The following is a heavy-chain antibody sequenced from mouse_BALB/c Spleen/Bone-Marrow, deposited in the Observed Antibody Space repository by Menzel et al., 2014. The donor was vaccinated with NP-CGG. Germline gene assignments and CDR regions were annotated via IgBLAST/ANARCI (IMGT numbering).Heavy chain of an antibody. CDR3: ARVYGWYFDV. J-gene: IGHJ1*01. V-gene: IGHV5-6-3*01. D-gene: IGHD1-1*01. Sequence: VQLKESGGGLVQPGGSLKLSCVASGFTFSSYGMPWVRQTPDKRLELAATINNNGGSTYYQDSVKRQFTISRDNAKNTLYLQMSSLKSEDTAMYYCARVYGWYFDVWGAGPTVTVSS. CDR1: GFTFSSYG. CDR2: INNNGGST.